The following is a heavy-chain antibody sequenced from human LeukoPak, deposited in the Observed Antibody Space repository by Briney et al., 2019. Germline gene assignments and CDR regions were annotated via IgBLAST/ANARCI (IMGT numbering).Heavy chain of an antibody. CDR3: ARVPIVVVPAAWSDY. J-gene: IGHJ4*02. D-gene: IGHD2-2*01. Sequence: GGSLRLSCAASGFTFSSYGMHWVRQAPGKGLEWVAVISYDGSNKYYADSVKGRFTISRDNSKNTLYLQMNSLRAEDTAVYYCARVPIVVVPAAWSDYWGQGTLVTVSS. CDR2: ISYDGSNK. CDR1: GFTFSSYG. V-gene: IGHV3-30*03.